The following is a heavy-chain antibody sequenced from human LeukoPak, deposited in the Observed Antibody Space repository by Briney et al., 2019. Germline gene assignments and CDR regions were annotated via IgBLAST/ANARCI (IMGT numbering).Heavy chain of an antibody. V-gene: IGHV3-48*04. CDR3: ARRSEDFDY. J-gene: IGHJ4*02. Sequence: GGSLRLSCAASGFTFSSYSMNWVRQAPGKGLEWVSYISSSSSTIYYADSVKGRFTISRDNARNSLYLQMNSLRAEDTAVYYCARRSEDFDYWGQGTLVTVSS. CDR2: ISSSSSTI. CDR1: GFTFSSYS.